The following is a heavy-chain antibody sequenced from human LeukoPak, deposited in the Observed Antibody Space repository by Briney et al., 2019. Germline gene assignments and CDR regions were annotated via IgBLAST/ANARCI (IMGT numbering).Heavy chain of an antibody. D-gene: IGHD4-17*01. V-gene: IGHV1-69*13. J-gene: IGHJ4*02. CDR2: IIPIFGTA. CDR3: ARDDYGDKYFDY. Sequence: GASVKVSCKASGYTFTAHYIHWVRQAPGQGLEWMGGIIPIFGTANYAQKFQGRVTITADESTSTAYMELSSLRSEDTAVYYCARDDYGDKYFDYWGQGTLVAVSS. CDR1: GYTFTAHY.